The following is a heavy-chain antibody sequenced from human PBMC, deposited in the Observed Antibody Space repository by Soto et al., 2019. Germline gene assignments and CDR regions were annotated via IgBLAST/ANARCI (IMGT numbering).Heavy chain of an antibody. J-gene: IGHJ6*02. CDR1: GFTFSSYA. D-gene: IGHD2-8*01. V-gene: IGHV3-23*01. CDR2: ISGRGNST. CDR3: ARVLVCDDAPCGLDV. Sequence: EVHLLESGGGLVQPGGSLRLSCAASGFTFSSYAMSWVRQAPGKGLEWVSGISGRGNSTYYAGSVKGRFTISRDNSKNAPELKMTRLRAEDTAVYYRARVLVCDDAPCGLDVWGRGTTVTVSS.